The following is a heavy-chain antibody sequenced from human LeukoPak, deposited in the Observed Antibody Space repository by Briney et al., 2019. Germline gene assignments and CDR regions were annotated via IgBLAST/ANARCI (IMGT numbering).Heavy chain of an antibody. CDR3: AKGRRRGYAYGSIEH. D-gene: IGHD3-10*01. Sequence: PGGSLRLSCAASGFTFDYYTMYWVRQGPGKGLEWVSLISMDGTNIHYADSVKGRFTISRDNSKNSLYLQMNTLRTEDTALYYCAKGRRRGYAYGSIEHWGQGTQVTVSS. CDR1: GFTFDYYT. CDR2: ISMDGTNI. V-gene: IGHV3-43*01. J-gene: IGHJ4*02.